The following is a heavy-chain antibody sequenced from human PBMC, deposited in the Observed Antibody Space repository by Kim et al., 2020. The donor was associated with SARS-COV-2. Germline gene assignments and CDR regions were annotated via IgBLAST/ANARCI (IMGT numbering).Heavy chain of an antibody. CDR2: ISSSSSYI. J-gene: IGHJ6*02. V-gene: IGHV3-21*01. Sequence: GGSLRLSCAASGFTFSSYSMNWVRQAPGKGLEWVSSISSSSSYIYYADSVKGRFTISRDNAKNSLYLQMNSLRAEDTAVYYCARAGDTTVVTPPGYYYYGMDVWGQGTTVTVSS. D-gene: IGHD4-17*01. CDR3: ARAGDTTVVTPPGYYYYGMDV. CDR1: GFTFSSYS.